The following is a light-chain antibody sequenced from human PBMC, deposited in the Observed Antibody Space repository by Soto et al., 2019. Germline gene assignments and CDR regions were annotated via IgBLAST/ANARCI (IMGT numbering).Light chain of an antibody. CDR2: AVS. J-gene: IGKJ1*01. CDR3: LQHHSYPQT. Sequence: DIQMTQSPSSLSASVGDGVTITCRASQGIKNDLAWYQQKPGKAPKRLIYAVSSLQSEIPSRFSGSGSGTEFTLTISSLQPEDVATYYCLQHHSYPQTFGQGTKVEI. CDR1: QGIKND. V-gene: IGKV1-17*01.